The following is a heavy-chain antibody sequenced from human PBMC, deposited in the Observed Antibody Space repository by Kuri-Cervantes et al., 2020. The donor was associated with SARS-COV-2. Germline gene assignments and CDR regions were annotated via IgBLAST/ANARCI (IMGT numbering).Heavy chain of an antibody. V-gene: IGHV3-30*18. CDR3: AKDQDYYDSSGQFDY. Sequence: GGSLRLSCAASRFTFRNYGMHWVRQAPGKGLEWVALISYDETYKYYADSVKGRFTISRDNSKNTLYLQMNSLRAEDTAVYYCAKDQDYYDSSGQFDYWGQGTLVTDSS. J-gene: IGHJ4*02. D-gene: IGHD3-22*01. CDR2: ISYDETYK. CDR1: RFTFRNYG.